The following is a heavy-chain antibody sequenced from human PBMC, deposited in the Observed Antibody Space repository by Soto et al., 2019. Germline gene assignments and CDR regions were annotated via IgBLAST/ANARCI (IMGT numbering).Heavy chain of an antibody. D-gene: IGHD4-17*01. V-gene: IGHV4-59*01. J-gene: IGHJ6*02. Sequence: SETLSLTCTVSGDSISRYYWSWIRQPPGKGLEWLGSVYYSGSTEYTPSLKSRVTISVDTSRNQFSLKVTSVTAADTALYFCARGTVTISALSYGMDVWGQGTTVTVSS. CDR2: VYYSGST. CDR3: ARGTVTISALSYGMDV. CDR1: GDSISRYY.